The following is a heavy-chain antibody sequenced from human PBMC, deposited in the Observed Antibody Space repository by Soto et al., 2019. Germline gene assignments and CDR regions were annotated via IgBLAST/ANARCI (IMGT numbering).Heavy chain of an antibody. Sequence: GGSLRLSCAASGFTVSSNYMSWVRQAPGKGLEWVSVIYSGGSTNYADSVKGRFTISRDNSKNTLYLQMNSLRAQDTAVNYCAGRAGYCSSTSCYYYYMDVWGKGTTVTVSS. CDR3: AGRAGYCSSTSCYYYYMDV. D-gene: IGHD2-2*01. CDR2: IYSGGST. CDR1: GFTVSSNY. V-gene: IGHV3-66*01. J-gene: IGHJ6*03.